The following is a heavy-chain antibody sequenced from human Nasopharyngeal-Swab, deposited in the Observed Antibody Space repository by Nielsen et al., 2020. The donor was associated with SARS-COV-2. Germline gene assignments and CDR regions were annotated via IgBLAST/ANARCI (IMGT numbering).Heavy chain of an antibody. V-gene: IGHV3-23*01. D-gene: IGHD4-17*01. J-gene: IGHJ4*02. CDR3: AKDRGNDYGDQSDY. CDR1: GFTFSSYW. CDR2: ISGSGGST. Sequence: GESLKISCAASGFTFSSYWMSWVRQAPGKGLEWVSAISGSGGSTYYAASVTGRLTISRDNSKNTAYLQMNSLRAEDTAVYYCAKDRGNDYGDQSDYWGQGTLVTVSS.